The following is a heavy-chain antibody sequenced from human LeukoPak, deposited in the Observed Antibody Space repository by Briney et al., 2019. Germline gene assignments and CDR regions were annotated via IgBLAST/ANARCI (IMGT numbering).Heavy chain of an antibody. Sequence: GGSLRLSCAASGFAVSSYYMNWVRQAPGRGLEWVSVIYSGDNTYYADSVKGQFTFSRDTSKNTLYLQMNSLRAEDTAVYYCARAYDRGLTGAFDIWGQGTMVTVSS. J-gene: IGHJ3*02. CDR1: GFAVSSYY. CDR3: ARAYDRGLTGAFDI. CDR2: IYSGDNT. D-gene: IGHD3-22*01. V-gene: IGHV3-53*01.